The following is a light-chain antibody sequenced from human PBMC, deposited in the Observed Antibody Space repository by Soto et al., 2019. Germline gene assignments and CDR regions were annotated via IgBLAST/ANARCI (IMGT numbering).Light chain of an antibody. Sequence: QAVVTQEPSLTVSPGGTAILTCGSSTGAVTNGHYPYWFQQKPGHAPMTLIYDTNNKNSWTPARFSGSLLGGKAALTLSGAQPEDEAEYYCLLSYSGSRVFGGGTKLTVL. CDR1: TGAVTNGHY. J-gene: IGLJ2*01. CDR3: LLSYSGSRV. V-gene: IGLV7-46*01. CDR2: DTN.